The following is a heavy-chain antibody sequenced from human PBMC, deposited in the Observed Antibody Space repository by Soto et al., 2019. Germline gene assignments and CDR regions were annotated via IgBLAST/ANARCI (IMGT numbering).Heavy chain of an antibody. CDR3: ARADSLTGYYNYYYGMDV. CDR1: GGSISSYY. CDR2: IYYSGST. V-gene: IGHV4-59*01. J-gene: IGHJ6*02. D-gene: IGHD3-9*01. Sequence: SETLSLTCTVSGGSISSYYWSWIRQPPGKGLEWIGYIYYSGSTNYNPSLKSRVTISVDTSKNQFSLKLSSVTAADTAVYYCARADSLTGYYNYYYGMDVWGQGTTVTVSS.